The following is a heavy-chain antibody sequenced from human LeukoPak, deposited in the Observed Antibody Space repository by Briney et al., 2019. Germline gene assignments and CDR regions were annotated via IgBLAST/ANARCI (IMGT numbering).Heavy chain of an antibody. CDR3: ARVRQLWFDY. V-gene: IGHV4-59*01. CDR1: GGSISSYY. CDR2: IYYSGST. Sequence: SETLSLTCTVSGGSISSYYWSWIRQPPGKGLEWIGYIYYSGSTNYNPSLKGRVTISVDTSKNQFSLKLSSVTAADTAVYYCARVRQLWFDYWGQGTLVTVSS. J-gene: IGHJ4*02. D-gene: IGHD5-18*01.